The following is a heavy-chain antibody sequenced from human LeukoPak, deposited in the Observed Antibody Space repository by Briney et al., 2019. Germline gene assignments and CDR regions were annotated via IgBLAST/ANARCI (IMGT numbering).Heavy chain of an antibody. CDR3: ARVQGLENDYVWGSYRWGAFDI. Sequence: SETLSLTCAVYGGSFSGHYWSWIRQPPGKGLEWIGEINHSGSTNYNPSLKSRVTISVDTSKNQFSLKLSSVTAADTAVYYCARVQGLENDYVWGSYRWGAFDIWGQGTMVTVSS. CDR1: GGSFSGHY. D-gene: IGHD3-16*02. J-gene: IGHJ3*02. V-gene: IGHV4-34*01. CDR2: INHSGST.